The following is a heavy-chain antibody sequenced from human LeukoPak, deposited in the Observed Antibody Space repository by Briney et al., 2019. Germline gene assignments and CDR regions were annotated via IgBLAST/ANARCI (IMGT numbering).Heavy chain of an antibody. J-gene: IGHJ4*02. D-gene: IGHD5-18*01. CDR1: GFTFSSYE. CDR3: ARGGHTAMALGNFDY. CDR2: ISSSGSTI. Sequence: PGGSLKLSCAASGFTFSSYEMNWVRQAPGKGLEWVSYISSSGSTIYYADSVKGRFTISRDNAKNSLYLQMNSLRAEDTAVYYCARGGHTAMALGNFDYWGQGTLVTVSS. V-gene: IGHV3-48*03.